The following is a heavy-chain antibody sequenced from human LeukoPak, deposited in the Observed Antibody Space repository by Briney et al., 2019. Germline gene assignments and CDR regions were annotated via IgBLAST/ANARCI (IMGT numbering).Heavy chain of an antibody. Sequence: AGGSLRLSCAASGFTFSSYGMHWVRQAPGKGLEWVAVIWYDGSNKYYADSVKGRFTISRDNSKNTLYLQMNSLRAEETAVYYCARDHSSESSFRTDPWGQGTLVTVSS. V-gene: IGHV3-33*01. J-gene: IGHJ5*02. CDR2: IWYDGSNK. D-gene: IGHD3-10*01. CDR1: GFTFSSYG. CDR3: ARDHSSESSFRTDP.